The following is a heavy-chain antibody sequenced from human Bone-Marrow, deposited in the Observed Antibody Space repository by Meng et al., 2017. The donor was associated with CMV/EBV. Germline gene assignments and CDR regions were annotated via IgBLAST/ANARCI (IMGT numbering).Heavy chain of an antibody. J-gene: IGHJ3*02. Sequence: ASVKVSCKASRYTFTGYYIHWVRQAPGQGLEWMGWINANRGGTSYAQKFQGRVTMTRDTSISTAYMELSRLTSDDTAVYYCARGTTVGLGIGAFDIWGQGTMVTVSS. CDR2: INANRGGT. V-gene: IGHV1-2*02. CDR1: RYTFTGYY. D-gene: IGHD7-27*01. CDR3: ARGTTVGLGIGAFDI.